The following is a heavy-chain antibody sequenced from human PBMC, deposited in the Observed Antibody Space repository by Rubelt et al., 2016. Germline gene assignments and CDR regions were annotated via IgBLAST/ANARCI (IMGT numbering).Heavy chain of an antibody. J-gene: IGHJ4*02. CDR1: GGSISSSSYY. CDR3: ARDSTSFSLDY. D-gene: IGHD2-2*01. V-gene: IGHV4-39*07. CDR2: IYYSGRT. Sequence: QLQLQESGPGLVKPSETLSLTCTVSGGSISSSSYYWGWIRQPPGKGLEWIGSIYYSGRTYYKPSLKSRVTISVDTSKKQCSLKLSSVTAADTAVYYCARDSTSFSLDYWGQGTLVTVSA.